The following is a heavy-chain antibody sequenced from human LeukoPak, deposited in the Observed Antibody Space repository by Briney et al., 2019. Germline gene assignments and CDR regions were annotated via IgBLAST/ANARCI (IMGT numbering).Heavy chain of an antibody. CDR2: ISGSGGSA. Sequence: GGSLRLSCAASGFTFSSYAMSWVRQAPGKGLEWVSAISGSGGSAYYADSVKGRFTISRDNSKNTLYLQMNSLRAEDTAVYYCAKDKETGYSSGWNGFDYWGQGTLVTVSS. CDR3: AKDKETGYSSGWNGFDY. D-gene: IGHD6-19*01. CDR1: GFTFSSYA. J-gene: IGHJ4*02. V-gene: IGHV3-23*01.